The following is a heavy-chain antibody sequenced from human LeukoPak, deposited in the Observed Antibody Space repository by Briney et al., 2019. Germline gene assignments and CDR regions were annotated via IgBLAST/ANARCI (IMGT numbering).Heavy chain of an antibody. D-gene: IGHD1-1*01. CDR1: GGSISSYY. J-gene: IGHJ4*02. V-gene: IGHV4-4*07. CDR3: ASRYNWNDGGAFDY. CDR2: IYTSGST. Sequence: SETLSLTCTVSGGSISSYYWSWIRQPAGKGLEWIGRIYTSGSTYYNPSLKSRVTISVDTSKNQFSLKLSSVTAADTAVYYCASRYNWNDGGAFDYWGQGTLVTVSS.